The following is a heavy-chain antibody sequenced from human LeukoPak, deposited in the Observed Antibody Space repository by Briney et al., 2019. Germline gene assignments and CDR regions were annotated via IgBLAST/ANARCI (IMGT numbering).Heavy chain of an antibody. CDR2: FSGSGGST. CDR1: GFTFSSYA. CDR3: ARDAGSGSYGAFDI. J-gene: IGHJ3*02. Sequence: GGSLRLSCAASGFTFSSYAMSWVRQAPGKGLECISGFSGSGGSTYYADSVKGRFTISRDNSKNTLYLQMGSLRAEDMAVYYCARDAGSGSYGAFDIWGQGTMVTVSS. D-gene: IGHD1-26*01. V-gene: IGHV3-23*01.